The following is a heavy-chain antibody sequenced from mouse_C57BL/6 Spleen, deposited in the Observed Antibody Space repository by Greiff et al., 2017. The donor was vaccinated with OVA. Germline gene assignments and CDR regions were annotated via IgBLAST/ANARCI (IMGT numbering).Heavy chain of an antibody. J-gene: IGHJ3*01. D-gene: IGHD2-5*01. CDR3: ARGYYSNYAWFAY. CDR1: GYTFTSYT. Sequence: QVQLKESGAELARPGASVKMSCKASGYTFTSYTMHWVKQRPGQGLEWIGYINPSSGYTKYNQKFKDKATLTADKSSSTAYMQLSSLTSEDSAVYYCARGYYSNYAWFAYWGQGTLVTVSA. V-gene: IGHV1-4*01. CDR2: INPSSGYT.